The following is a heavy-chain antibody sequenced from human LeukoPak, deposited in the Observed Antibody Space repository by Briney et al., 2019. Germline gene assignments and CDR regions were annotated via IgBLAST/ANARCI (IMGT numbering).Heavy chain of an antibody. CDR1: GGSFGGYY. V-gene: IGHV4-34*01. Sequence: SETLSLTCAVYGGSFGGYYWSWIRQPPGKGLEWIGEINHSGSTNYNPSLKSRVTISVDTSKNQFSLKLSSVTAADTAVYYCARGAGGFGPLDYWGQGTLVTVSS. CDR3: ARGAGGFGPLDY. J-gene: IGHJ4*02. CDR2: INHSGST. D-gene: IGHD3-10*01.